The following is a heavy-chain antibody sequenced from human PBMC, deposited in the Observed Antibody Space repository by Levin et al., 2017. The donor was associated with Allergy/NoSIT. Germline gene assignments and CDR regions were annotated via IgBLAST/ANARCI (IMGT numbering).Heavy chain of an antibody. Sequence: GESLKISCQATGYTFTRFYIHWVRQAPGQGPEWMGIIDPSGGPARYTEKFLGRVILTRDRSTTTVSMEISSLRPDDTAVYYCARGPQYDFWSGYRPDHYYFEYWGQGTLVTVSS. V-gene: IGHV1-46*01. CDR1: GYTFTRFY. J-gene: IGHJ4*02. CDR2: IDPSGGPA. D-gene: IGHD3/OR15-3a*01. CDR3: ARGPQYDFWSGYRPDHYYFEY.